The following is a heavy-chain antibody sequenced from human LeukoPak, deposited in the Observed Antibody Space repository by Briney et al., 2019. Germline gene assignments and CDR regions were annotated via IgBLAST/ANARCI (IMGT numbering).Heavy chain of an antibody. CDR2: ICYSGST. D-gene: IGHD2-2*01. J-gene: IGHJ4*02. V-gene: IGHV4-30-4*01. Sequence: SETLSLTCTVSGGSISSGDYYWSWIRQPPGKGLEWVGYICYSGSTYYNPSLKSRVTISVDTSKNQFSLKLSSVTAADTAVYYCARGGFGTSPSFDYWGQGTLVTVSS. CDR1: GGSISSGDYY. CDR3: ARGGFGTSPSFDY.